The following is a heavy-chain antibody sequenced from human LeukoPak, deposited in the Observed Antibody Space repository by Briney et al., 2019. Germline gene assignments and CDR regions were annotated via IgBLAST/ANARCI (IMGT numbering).Heavy chain of an antibody. CDR3: TRIFYYGTRGYYPDF. CDR2: ISSSSSYT. D-gene: IGHD3-22*01. CDR1: GFTFSDYY. Sequence: GGSLRLSCAASGFTFSDYYMSWIRQAPGKGLEWVSYISSSSSYTNYADSVKGRFTISRDNAKNSLYLQMNSLTTEDTAVYYCTRIFYYGTRGYYPDFWGQGTLVTVSS. V-gene: IGHV3-11*03. J-gene: IGHJ4*02.